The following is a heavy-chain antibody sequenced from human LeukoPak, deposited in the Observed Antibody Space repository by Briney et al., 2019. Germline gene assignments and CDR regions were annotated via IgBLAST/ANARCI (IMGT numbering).Heavy chain of an antibody. Sequence: PGGSLRLSCAVSGSTSSRNFMSWVRQKPEKGLEWVANINQDGSEKNYVDSVKGRFTISRDNAKNSLFLQMNSLRAEDTAIYYCASGAGWESGYWGQGTLVTVSS. V-gene: IGHV3-7*01. CDR1: GSTSSRNF. CDR3: ASGAGWESGY. J-gene: IGHJ4*02. D-gene: IGHD1-26*01. CDR2: INQDGSEK.